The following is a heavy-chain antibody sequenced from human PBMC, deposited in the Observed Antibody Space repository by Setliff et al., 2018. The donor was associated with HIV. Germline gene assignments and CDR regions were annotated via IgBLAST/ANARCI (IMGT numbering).Heavy chain of an antibody. CDR3: TKRTMPTGGFQH. V-gene: IGHV1-46*01. J-gene: IGHJ1*01. D-gene: IGHD1-1*01. CDR2: IYPSNGDT. Sequence: ASVKVSCKASGYAFTSNYIHWVRQAPGQGLEWMALIYPSNGDTTYAQSFQGRVTMTLDTSTSTVYMELSSLRAEDTAVYYCTKRTMPTGGFQHWGQGTLVTVYS. CDR1: GYAFTSNY.